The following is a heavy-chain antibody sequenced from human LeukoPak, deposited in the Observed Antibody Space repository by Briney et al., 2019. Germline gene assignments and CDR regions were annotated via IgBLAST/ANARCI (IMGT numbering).Heavy chain of an antibody. Sequence: SGPTLVNPTETLTLTCTVSGFSLSNARMGVSWIRQPPGKALEWLAHIFSNDEKSYSTSLKSRLTISKDTSKSQVVLTMTNMDPVDTATYYCARILGARLLHKSSSWYLDYWGQGTLVTVSS. CDR2: IFSNDEK. J-gene: IGHJ4*02. D-gene: IGHD6-13*01. CDR1: GFSLSNARMG. CDR3: ARILGARLLHKSSSWYLDY. V-gene: IGHV2-26*01.